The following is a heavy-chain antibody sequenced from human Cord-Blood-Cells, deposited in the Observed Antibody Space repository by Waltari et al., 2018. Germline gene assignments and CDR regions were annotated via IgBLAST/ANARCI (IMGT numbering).Heavy chain of an antibody. CDR2: SALTMVT. J-gene: IGHJ3*02. Sequence: QVQLVQSGAEVKKPGASVKVSCKASGYTFTSYGISWVRQALDKGLSGWDGSALTMVTQTMHRSSRVTMTTDTSTSTAYMELRSLRSDDTAVYYCASGYCSSTSCYKPDAFDIWGQGTMVTVSS. V-gene: IGHV1-18*01. D-gene: IGHD2-2*02. CDR3: ASGYCSSTSCYKPDAFDI. CDR1: GYTFTSYG.